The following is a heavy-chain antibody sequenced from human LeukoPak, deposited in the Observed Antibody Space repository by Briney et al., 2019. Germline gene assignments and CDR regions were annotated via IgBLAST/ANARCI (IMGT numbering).Heavy chain of an antibody. CDR1: GGSISSSSYY. Sequence: PSETLSLTCTVSGGSISSSSYYWGWIRQPPGKGLEWIVSIYYSGSTYYNPSLKSRVTISVDTSKNQFSLKLSSVTAADTAVYYCFYGVHRGAFDIWGQGTMVTVSS. J-gene: IGHJ3*02. V-gene: IGHV4-39*07. CDR2: IYYSGST. D-gene: IGHD4-17*01. CDR3: FYGVHRGAFDI.